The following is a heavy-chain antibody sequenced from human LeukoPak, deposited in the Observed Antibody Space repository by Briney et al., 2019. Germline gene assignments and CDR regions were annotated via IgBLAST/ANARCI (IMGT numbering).Heavy chain of an antibody. CDR2: IYTIGNT. V-gene: IGHV4-4*07. Sequence: SETLSLTCTVSGGSISSYYWSWIRQPAGKGLEWIGRIYTIGNTNYSPSLWRRVTISVDTSRNQFSLRLSSVTAADTAVYYCARDRSYYSDTGTDYWGQGALVTVSS. J-gene: IGHJ4*02. CDR1: GGSISSYY. CDR3: ARDRSYYSDTGTDY. D-gene: IGHD3-22*01.